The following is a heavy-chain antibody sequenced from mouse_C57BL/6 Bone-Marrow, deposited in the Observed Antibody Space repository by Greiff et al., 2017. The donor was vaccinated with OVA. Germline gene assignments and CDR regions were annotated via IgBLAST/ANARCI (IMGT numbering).Heavy chain of an antibody. CDR2: FNPYNDDT. V-gene: IGHV1-47*01. Sequence: QVQLQQSGAELVKPGASVKMSCKASGYTFTTYPIEWMKQNHGKSLEWIGNFNPYNDDTRYNEKFTGKATLTVEKSSSTVYLELRRLTSADSAVFDCERGFYFDNWGQGTTLTVSS. J-gene: IGHJ2*01. CDR1: GYTFTTYP. CDR3: ERGFYFDN.